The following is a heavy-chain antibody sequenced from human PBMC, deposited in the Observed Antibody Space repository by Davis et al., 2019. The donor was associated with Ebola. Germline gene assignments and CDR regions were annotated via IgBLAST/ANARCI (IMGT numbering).Heavy chain of an antibody. CDR1: GYTFTSYG. D-gene: IGHD6-6*01. Sequence: ASVKVSCKASGYTFTSYGINWVRQAPGQGLEWMGWIDADSGGTNYAQKFQGRVTMTRDTSISTVYMELSRVISDDTAVYACARDDTSSPSNAFDIWGQGTMVTVSS. J-gene: IGHJ3*02. CDR3: ARDDTSSPSNAFDI. V-gene: IGHV1-2*02. CDR2: IDADSGGT.